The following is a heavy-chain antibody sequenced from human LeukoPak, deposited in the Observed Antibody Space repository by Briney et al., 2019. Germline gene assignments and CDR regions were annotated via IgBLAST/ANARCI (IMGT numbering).Heavy chain of an antibody. V-gene: IGHV1-18*01. CDR2: ISAYDGET. J-gene: IGHJ4*02. D-gene: IGHD3-22*01. Sequence: ASVKVSCKASGYTFNHFGISWVRQAPGQGLEWMGWISAYDGETYYLQKFQGRITMTTDTATRTAYMELRSLRSDDTAVYYCARDVYYYDSSAYYYFDYWGQGTLVAVSS. CDR3: ARDVYYYDSSAYYYFDY. CDR1: GYTFNHFG.